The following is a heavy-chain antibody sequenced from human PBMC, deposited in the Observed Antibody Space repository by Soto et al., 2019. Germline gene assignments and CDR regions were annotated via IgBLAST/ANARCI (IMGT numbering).Heavy chain of an antibody. J-gene: IGHJ5*02. CDR3: AHRRVGRQLALGWFDP. Sequence: PGGSLRLSCAASGFTFSSYGMHWVRQAPGKGLEWVAVISYDGSNKYYADSVKGRFTITKDTSKNQVVLTMTNMDPVDTSTYYCAHRRVGRQLALGWFDPWGQGTLVTVSS. V-gene: IGHV3-30*03. D-gene: IGHD1-1*01. CDR1: GFTFSSYG. CDR2: ISYDGSNK.